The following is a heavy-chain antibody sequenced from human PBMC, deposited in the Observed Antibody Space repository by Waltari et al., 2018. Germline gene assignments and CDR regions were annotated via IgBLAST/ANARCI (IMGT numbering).Heavy chain of an antibody. J-gene: IGHJ4*02. CDR1: GFPFDAYA. CDR2: ISWNSGRI. D-gene: IGHD2-21*02. V-gene: IGHV3-9*01. Sequence: EVQLVESGGGLLQPGRSLRLSCAASGFPFDAYAMHWVRQAPGKGLEWVSGISWNSGRIDYADSVKGRFTISRDNAKNSLYLQMNSLRVEDTALYYCAKADCGGDCTLIDCWGQGTLVTVSS. CDR3: AKADCGGDCTLIDC.